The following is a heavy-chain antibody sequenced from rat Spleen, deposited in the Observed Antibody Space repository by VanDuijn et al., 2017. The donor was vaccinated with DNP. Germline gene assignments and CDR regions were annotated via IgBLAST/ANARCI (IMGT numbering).Heavy chain of an antibody. CDR1: GFTFGDYD. Sequence: EVQLVESGGDLVQPRRSMKLSCAASGFTFGDYDMAWVRQAPTKGLEWVASISPSGGSTYYRDSVKGRFTVSRDNAKSSLYLQMDSLRSEDTATYYCARHRLLTGDYWGQGVMVTVSS. CDR3: ARHRLLTGDY. V-gene: IGHV5-25*01. CDR2: ISPSGGST. J-gene: IGHJ2*01. D-gene: IGHD5-1*01.